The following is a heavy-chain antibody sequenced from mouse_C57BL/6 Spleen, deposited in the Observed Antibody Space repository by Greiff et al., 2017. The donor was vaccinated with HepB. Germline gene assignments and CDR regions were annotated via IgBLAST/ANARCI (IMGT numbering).Heavy chain of an antibody. CDR1: GYTFTEYT. Sequence: QAQLQQSGAELVKPGASVKLSCKASGYTFTEYTIHWVKQRSGQGLEWIGWFYPGSGSIKYNEKFKDKATLTADKSSSTVYMELSRLTSEDSAVYFCARHPYYGSSYEHHWYFDVWGTGTTVTVSS. V-gene: IGHV1-62-2*01. CDR3: ARHPYYGSSYEHHWYFDV. CDR2: FYPGSGSI. J-gene: IGHJ1*03. D-gene: IGHD1-1*01.